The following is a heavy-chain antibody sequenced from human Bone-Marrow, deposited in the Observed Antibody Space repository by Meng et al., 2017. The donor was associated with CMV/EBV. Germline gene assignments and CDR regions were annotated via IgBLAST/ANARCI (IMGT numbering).Heavy chain of an antibody. V-gene: IGHV4-61*01. Sequence: SEALSLTCTVSGGSISSTTDYWGWIRQPPGKGLEWIGYIYYSGSTNYNPSLKSRVTISVDTSKSQFSLKLSSVTAADTAVYYCARDEGPYYYDSSGPGGNWFDPWGQGTLVTVSS. D-gene: IGHD3-22*01. CDR2: IYYSGST. J-gene: IGHJ5*02. CDR1: GGSISSTTDY. CDR3: ARDEGPYYYDSSGPGGNWFDP.